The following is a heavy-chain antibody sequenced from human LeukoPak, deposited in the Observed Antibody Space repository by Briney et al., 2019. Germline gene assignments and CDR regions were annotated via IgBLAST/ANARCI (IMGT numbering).Heavy chain of an antibody. D-gene: IGHD3-22*01. J-gene: IGHJ4*02. CDR1: GFTFSSYS. Sequence: GGSLRLSCAASGFTFSSYSMNWVRQAPGKGLEWVSYISSSSSTIYYADSVKGRFTISRDNAKNSLYLQMNSLRAEDTAVYYCAVNIFTMIVVPTSLDYWGQGTLVTVSS. V-gene: IGHV3-48*04. CDR3: AVNIFTMIVVPTSLDY. CDR2: ISSSSSTI.